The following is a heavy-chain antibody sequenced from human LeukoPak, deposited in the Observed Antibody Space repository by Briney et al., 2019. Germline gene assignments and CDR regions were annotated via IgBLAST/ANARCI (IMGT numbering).Heavy chain of an antibody. CDR3: ARDLYSSSWFAFDY. D-gene: IGHD6-13*01. CDR1: GFTFSSYE. Sequence: GGSLRLSCAASGFTFSSYEMSWVRQAPGEGLEWVSYISSRGSTIYYADSVKGRFTISRDNAKNSLYLQMNSLRAEDAAVYYCARDLYSSSWFAFDYWGQGTLVTVSS. V-gene: IGHV3-48*03. CDR2: ISSRGSTI. J-gene: IGHJ4*02.